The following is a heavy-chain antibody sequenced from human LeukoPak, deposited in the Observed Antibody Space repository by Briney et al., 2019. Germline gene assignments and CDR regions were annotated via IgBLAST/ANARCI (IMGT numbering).Heavy chain of an antibody. CDR2: ISSNGGST. CDR3: ARDLDGYSSGGVDY. CDR1: GFTFSSYA. J-gene: IGHJ4*02. D-gene: IGHD6-19*01. Sequence: PGGSLRLSCAASGFTFSSYAMHWVRQAPGKGLEYVSAISSNGGSTYYANSVKGRFIISRDNSKNTLYLQMGSLRAEDMAVYYCARDLDGYSSGGVDYWGQGTLVTVSS. V-gene: IGHV3-64*01.